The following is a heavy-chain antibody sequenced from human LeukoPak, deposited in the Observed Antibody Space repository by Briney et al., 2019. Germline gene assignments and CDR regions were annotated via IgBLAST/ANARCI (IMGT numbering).Heavy chain of an antibody. CDR2: ISSSSSYI. J-gene: IGHJ3*01. CDR1: GFTFSSYS. D-gene: IGHD2-2*01. Sequence: PGGSLRLSCAASGFTFSSYSMNWVRQAPGKGLEWVSSISSSSSYIYYADSVKGRFTISRDNAKNSLYLQMNSLRAEDTAVYYCAQYCSSTSCSHYRAFDFWGQGTMVTVSS. CDR3: AQYCSSTSCSHYRAFDF. V-gene: IGHV3-21*01.